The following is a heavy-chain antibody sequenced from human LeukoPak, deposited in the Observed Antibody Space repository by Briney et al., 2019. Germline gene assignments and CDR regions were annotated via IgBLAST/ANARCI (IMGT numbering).Heavy chain of an antibody. CDR3: AARDGARIDY. V-gene: IGHV4-59*01. CDR2: IYYSGST. J-gene: IGHJ4*02. Sequence: SETLSLTCTVSGGSISSYYWSWIRQPPGKGLEWVGYIYYSGSTNYNPSLKNRVTISVDTSKTQFSLKLSSVTAADTAVYYCAARDGARIDYWDQGTLVTVSS. CDR1: GGSISSYY. D-gene: IGHD3-10*01.